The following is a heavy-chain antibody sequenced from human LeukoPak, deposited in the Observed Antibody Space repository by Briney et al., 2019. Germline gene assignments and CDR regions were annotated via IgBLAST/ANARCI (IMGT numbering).Heavy chain of an antibody. Sequence: ASVKVSCKASGYTFTSYDINWVQQATGQGLEWMGWMNPNSGNTGYAQKFQGRVTMTRNTSISTAYMELSSLRSEDTAVYYCARGIKNHLPNDYWAQGTLVTVSS. CDR1: GYTFTSYD. J-gene: IGHJ4*02. V-gene: IGHV1-8*01. CDR2: MNPNSGNT. D-gene: IGHD1-14*01. CDR3: ARGIKNHLPNDY.